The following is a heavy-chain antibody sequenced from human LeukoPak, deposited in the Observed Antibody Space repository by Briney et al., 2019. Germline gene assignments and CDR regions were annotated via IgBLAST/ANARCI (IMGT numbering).Heavy chain of an antibody. CDR3: ARDPRASTVTGYLWAFDI. V-gene: IGHV3-53*01. CDR1: GFTVIGNY. J-gene: IGHJ3*02. CDR2: IHRDGST. Sequence: PGGSLRLSCAASGFTVIGNYMNWVRQAPGKGLEWVSIIHRDGSTYYSDSVKGRFTISRDYSKNTLFLHMSSLRADDTDVYYCARDPRASTVTGYLWAFDIWGQGTMVSVSS. D-gene: IGHD3-9*01.